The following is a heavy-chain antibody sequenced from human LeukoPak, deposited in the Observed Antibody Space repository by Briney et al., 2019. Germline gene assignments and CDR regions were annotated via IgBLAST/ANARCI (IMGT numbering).Heavy chain of an antibody. V-gene: IGHV3-64*01. CDR2: ISSNGGST. Sequence: AGGSLRLSCAASGFTFSNYAMHWVRQAPGKRLEYVSAISSNGGSTYYANSVKGRFTIPRDRSKNTVYLKMGSLRAEDMAVYYCARETRRGDAFDIWGQGTMVTVSS. D-gene: IGHD3-16*01. J-gene: IGHJ3*02. CDR1: GFTFSNYA. CDR3: ARETRRGDAFDI.